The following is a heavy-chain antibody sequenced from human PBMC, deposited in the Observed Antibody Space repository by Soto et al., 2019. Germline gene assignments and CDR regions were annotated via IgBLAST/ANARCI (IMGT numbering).Heavy chain of an antibody. Sequence: HPGGSLRLSCAASGFTFSSYAMHWVRQAPGKGLEWVAVISYDGSNKYYADSVKGRFTISRDNSKNTLYLQMNSLRAEDTAVYYCAKDKERKFWYSSGWYLFSWGQGTLVTVSS. J-gene: IGHJ4*02. CDR3: AKDKERKFWYSSGWYLFS. CDR2: ISYDGSNK. CDR1: GFTFSSYA. D-gene: IGHD6-19*01. V-gene: IGHV3-30-3*01.